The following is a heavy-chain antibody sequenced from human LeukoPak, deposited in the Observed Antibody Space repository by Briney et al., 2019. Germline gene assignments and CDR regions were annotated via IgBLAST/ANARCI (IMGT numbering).Heavy chain of an antibody. J-gene: IGHJ6*03. CDR2: TYYRSKWYN. CDR3: AREARDPYYYYYYMDV. CDR1: GDSVSSNSAA. Sequence: SQTLSLTCAISGDSVSSNSAAWNWIRQSPSRGLEWLGRTYYRSKWYNDYAVSVKSRITINPDTSKNQFSLQLNSVTPEDTAVYYCAREARDPYYYYYYMDVWGKGTTVTVSS. V-gene: IGHV6-1*01.